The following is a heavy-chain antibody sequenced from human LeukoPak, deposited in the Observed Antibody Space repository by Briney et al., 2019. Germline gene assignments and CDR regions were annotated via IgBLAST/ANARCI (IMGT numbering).Heavy chain of an antibody. D-gene: IGHD3-22*01. CDR3: ARHRNPYESSGFRYYFDY. Sequence: GESLKISCKGSGYSFTSHWIGWVRQMPGKGLEWMGIIYPGDSETRYNPSFKGQVTISADKSTSTAYLQWSSLKAADSAMYYRARHRNPYESSGFRYYFDYWGQGTLVTVSS. CDR2: IYPGDSET. V-gene: IGHV5-51*01. J-gene: IGHJ4*02. CDR1: GYSFTSHW.